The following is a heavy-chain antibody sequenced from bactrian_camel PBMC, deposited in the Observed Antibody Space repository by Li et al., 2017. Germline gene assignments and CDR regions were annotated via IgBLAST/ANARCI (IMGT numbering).Heavy chain of an antibody. CDR1: GDVDSGYC. Sequence: HVQLVESGGGSVQTGGSLKLSCLASGDVDSGYCMGWFRQVPGQEREGVAALTDDGKPTYADSVKGRLTISRDNAKNSVYVQLNSLLSEDTALYYCATDVGLGWNMYNYWGQGTQVTVS. CDR3: ATDVGLGWNMYNY. J-gene: IGHJ4*01. V-gene: IGHV3S53*01. D-gene: IGHD5*01. CDR2: LTDDGKP.